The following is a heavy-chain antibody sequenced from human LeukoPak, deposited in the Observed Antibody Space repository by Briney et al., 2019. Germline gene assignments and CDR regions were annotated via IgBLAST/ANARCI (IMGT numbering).Heavy chain of an antibody. CDR1: GFNFSNHP. D-gene: IGHD5-12*01. Sequence: GGSLRLSCVASGFNFSNHPLSWVRQAPGQGLEWVSAINASGTGTFYADSVRGRFVISRDNSEKKMFLQMDSLRAEDTAVYYCTSGMDVWGQGTAV. CDR3: TSGMDV. CDR2: INASGTGT. V-gene: IGHV3-23*01. J-gene: IGHJ6*02.